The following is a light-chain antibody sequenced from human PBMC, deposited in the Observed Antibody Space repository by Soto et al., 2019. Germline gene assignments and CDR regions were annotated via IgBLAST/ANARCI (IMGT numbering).Light chain of an antibody. V-gene: IGLV1-44*01. CDR3: ATWDDSLNGWV. CDR1: NSNIRSNT. CDR2: SDN. J-gene: IGLJ3*02. Sequence: QAVVTQPPSASGTPGQRVTISCSGSNSNIRSNTVNWYQQLPGTAPKLLISSDNLRPSGVPDRFSGSKSGTSASLAISGLQSEDEADYYCATWDDSLNGWVFGGGTKLTVL.